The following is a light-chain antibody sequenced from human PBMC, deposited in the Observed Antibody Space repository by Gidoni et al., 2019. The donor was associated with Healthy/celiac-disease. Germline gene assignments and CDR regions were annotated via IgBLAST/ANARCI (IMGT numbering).Light chain of an antibody. CDR1: QGISSY. CDR2: AAS. Sequence: DIQVTQSPSFLSASVGDRVTITCWASQGISSYLAWYQQKPGKAPKLLIYAASTLQSGVPSRFSGSGSGTEFTLTISSLQPEDLATYYCQQLNSYPLTFGPGTKVDIK. J-gene: IGKJ3*01. CDR3: QQLNSYPLT. V-gene: IGKV1-9*01.